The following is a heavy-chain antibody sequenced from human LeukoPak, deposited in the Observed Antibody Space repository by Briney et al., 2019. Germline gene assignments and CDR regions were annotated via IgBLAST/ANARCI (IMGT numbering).Heavy chain of an antibody. J-gene: IGHJ5*02. D-gene: IGHD3-3*01. Sequence: SETLSLTCTVSGGSISSYYWSWIRQPPGKGLEWIGSIYYSGSTYYNPSLKSRVTISVDTSKNQFSLKLSSVTAADTAVYYCARRDVERWFDPWGQGTLVTVSS. V-gene: IGHV4-59*12. CDR3: ARRDVERWFDP. CDR1: GGSISSYY. CDR2: IYYSGST.